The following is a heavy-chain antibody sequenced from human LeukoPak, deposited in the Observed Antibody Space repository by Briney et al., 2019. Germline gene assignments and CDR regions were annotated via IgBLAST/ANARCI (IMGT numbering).Heavy chain of an antibody. CDR3: ASFYSSSSYYYYYMDV. V-gene: IGHV1-69*06. J-gene: IGHJ6*03. D-gene: IGHD6-6*01. CDR2: IIPIFGTA. CDR1: GGTFSSYA. Sequence: SVKVSCKASGGTFSSYAISWVRQVPGQGLERMGGIIPIFGTANYAQKFQGRVTITADKSTSTAYMELSSLRSEHTAVYYCASFYSSSSYYYYYMDVWGKGTTVTVSS.